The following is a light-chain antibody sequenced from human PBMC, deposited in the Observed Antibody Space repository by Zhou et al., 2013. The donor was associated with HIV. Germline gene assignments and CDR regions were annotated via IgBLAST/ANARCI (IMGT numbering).Light chain of an antibody. CDR3: QQYYDSLWT. CDR1: QSVSSSY. V-gene: IGKV3-15*01. J-gene: IGKJ1*01. CDR2: GAS. Sequence: EIVMTQSPATLSVSPGERATLSCRASQSVSSSYLAWYQQKPGQAPRLLIYGASSRATGVPARFSGSGSGTDFTLTINCLQSDDFATYYCQQYYDSLWTFGQGTKVESK.